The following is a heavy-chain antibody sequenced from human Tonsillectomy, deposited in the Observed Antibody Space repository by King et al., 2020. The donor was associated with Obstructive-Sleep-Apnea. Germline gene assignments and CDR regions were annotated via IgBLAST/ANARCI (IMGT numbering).Heavy chain of an antibody. J-gene: IGHJ4*02. V-gene: IGHV4-59*08. CDR1: GGSISTYY. Sequence: VQLQESGPGLVKPSETLSLTCTVSGGSISTYYWNWIRQPPGKGLEWIGYFYYRGSTNYNPSLKIRVTMSVDTSKNQFSLNLSSVTAADTAVYYCARGGYYYFDYWGQGTLATVSS. CDR2: FYYRGST. CDR3: ARGGYYYFDY. D-gene: IGHD3-22*01.